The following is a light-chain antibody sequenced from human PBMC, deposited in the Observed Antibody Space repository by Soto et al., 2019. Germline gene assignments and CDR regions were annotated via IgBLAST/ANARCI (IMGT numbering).Light chain of an antibody. CDR1: SSDVGGFDY. V-gene: IGLV2-8*01. Sequence: QSALTQPPSASGSPGQSVTISCTGTSSDVGGFDYVSWYQKHPGKAPKVIIYDGTKRPSGVPDRFSGSKSGNTASLTVSGLQTDDEADYYCSSYGGANNLIFGGGTKLTVL. J-gene: IGLJ2*01. CDR3: SSYGGANNLI. CDR2: DGT.